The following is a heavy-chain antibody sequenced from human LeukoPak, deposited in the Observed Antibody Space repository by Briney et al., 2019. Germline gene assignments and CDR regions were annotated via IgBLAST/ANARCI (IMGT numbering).Heavy chain of an antibody. J-gene: IGHJ6*02. CDR2: IYYSGST. V-gene: IGHV4-59*06. D-gene: IGHD3-9*01. CDR3: ARSLGRRYFDWLLDPHYYYGMDV. CDR1: GGSISSYY. Sequence: PSETLSLTCTVSGGSISSYYWSWIRQHPGKGLEWIGYIYYSGSTYYNPSLKSRVTISVDTSKNQFSLKLSSVTAADTAVYYCARSLGRRYFDWLLDPHYYYGMDVWGQGTTVTVSS.